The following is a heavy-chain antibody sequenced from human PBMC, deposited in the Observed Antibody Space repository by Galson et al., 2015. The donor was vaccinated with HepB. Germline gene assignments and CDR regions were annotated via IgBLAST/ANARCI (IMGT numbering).Heavy chain of an antibody. V-gene: IGHV5-10-1*01. CDR1: GYSFTTYW. Sequence: QSGAEVKKPGESLRISCTGSGYSFTTYWISWVRQMPGKGLEWMGRIDPSDSYTNYSPSFQGHVTISADRSISAAYLQWSSLKASDTAMYYCARQAPDSGSYWDWFDPWGQGTLVTVSS. CDR3: ARQAPDSGSYWDWFDP. D-gene: IGHD1-26*01. J-gene: IGHJ5*02. CDR2: IDPSDSYT.